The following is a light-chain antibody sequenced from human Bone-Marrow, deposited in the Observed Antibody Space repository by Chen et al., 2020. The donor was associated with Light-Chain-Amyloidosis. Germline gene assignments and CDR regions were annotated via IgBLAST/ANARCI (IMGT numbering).Light chain of an antibody. CDR2: EGY. CDR3: CSYGGYSTFV. CDR1: SIGNFNL. J-gene: IGLJ2*01. V-gene: IGLV2-23*03. Sequence: QSDLTQPASVAGSSGQSFTNSCTGHSIGNFNLVYWYQQSPGNAPKLIIYEGYRRPSEVSDRFSGSTSGSTASLTISGLQTEDEADYHCCSYGGYSTFVFGGGTKLTVL.